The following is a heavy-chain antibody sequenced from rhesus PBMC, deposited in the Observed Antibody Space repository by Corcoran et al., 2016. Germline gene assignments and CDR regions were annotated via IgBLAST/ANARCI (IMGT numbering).Heavy chain of an antibody. CDR2: INGNSGST. CDR1: GGPFSSYW. D-gene: IGHD2-27*01. CDR3: ARFCSGIYCYARDY. J-gene: IGHJ4*01. Sequence: QVQLQESGPGLVKPSETLSLTCAVPGGPFSSYWWSWFRQPPGKGLEWIGEINGNSGSTNYNPSLKSRVTISKDASKNQFSLKLSSVTAADTAVYYCARFCSGIYCYARDYWGQGVLVTVSS. V-gene: IGHV4-80*01.